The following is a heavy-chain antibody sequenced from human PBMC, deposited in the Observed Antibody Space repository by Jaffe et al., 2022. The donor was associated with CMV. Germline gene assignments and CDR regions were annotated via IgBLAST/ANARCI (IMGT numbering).Heavy chain of an antibody. CDR1: GYTFTSYG. Sequence: QVQLVQSGAEVKKPGASVKVSCKASGYTFTSYGISWVRQAPGQGLEWMGWISAYNGNTNYAQKLQGRVTMTTDTSTSTAYMELRSLRSDDTAVYYCARDLPVVGADYYYYMDVWGKGTTVTVSS. D-gene: IGHD1-26*01. J-gene: IGHJ6*03. CDR2: ISAYNGNT. V-gene: IGHV1-18*04. CDR3: ARDLPVVGADYYYYMDV.